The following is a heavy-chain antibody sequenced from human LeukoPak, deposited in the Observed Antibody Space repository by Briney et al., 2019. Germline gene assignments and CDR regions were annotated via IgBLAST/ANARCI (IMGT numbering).Heavy chain of an antibody. CDR1: LFSLSSYA. J-gene: IGHJ5*02. CDR3: ARSANPGVHDFDP. CDR2: ICSSSMI. Sequence: GGALRLSCAHSLFSLSSYAMAGVRPAPGRGLEGLSFICSSSMINYADSVKGRFTITRDNASNSLYLQMNSLRDEDTAVYYCARSANPGVHDFDPWGQGTLVTVSS. V-gene: IGHV3-48*02. D-gene: IGHD6-6*01.